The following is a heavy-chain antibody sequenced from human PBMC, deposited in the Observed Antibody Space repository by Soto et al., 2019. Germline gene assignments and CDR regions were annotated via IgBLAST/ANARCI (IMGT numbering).Heavy chain of an antibody. CDR1: GGTFSSYT. CDR3: ARDCPEYSSSSGLGTSRYYYYGMDV. Sequence: SVKVSCKASGGTFSSYTISWVRQAPGQGLEWMGGIIPIFGTANYAQKFQGRVTITADESTSTAYMELSSLRSEDTAVYYCARDCPEYSSSSGLGTSRYYYYGMDVWGQGTTVTVSS. CDR2: IIPIFGTA. J-gene: IGHJ6*02. V-gene: IGHV1-69*13. D-gene: IGHD6-6*01.